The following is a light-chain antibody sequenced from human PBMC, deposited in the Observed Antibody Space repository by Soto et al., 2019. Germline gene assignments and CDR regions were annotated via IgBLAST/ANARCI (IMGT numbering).Light chain of an antibody. CDR3: LLYFSPDRYT. CDR2: GAS. Sequence: EIVLTQTPGTLSLSPGERATLSCRASQSVTSSHLAWYQQKPGQAHRLLIYGASTRATGIPDRFSGSGSDTDFSLPIRRLDPEDFAMYYCLLYFSPDRYTFGPGTKVQIK. CDR1: QSVTSSH. J-gene: IGKJ2*01. V-gene: IGKV3-20*01.